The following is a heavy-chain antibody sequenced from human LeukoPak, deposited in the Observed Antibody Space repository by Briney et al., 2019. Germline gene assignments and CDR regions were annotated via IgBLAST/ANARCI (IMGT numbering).Heavy chain of an antibody. CDR2: ISPNSGGT. CDR3: ARSYNWNGDFDY. J-gene: IGHJ4*02. V-gene: IGHV1-2*06. CDR1: GYTSTGYY. D-gene: IGHD1-1*01. Sequence: ASVKVSCKASGYTSTGYYMHWVRQAPGQGLEWMGRISPNSGGTNSAQKFQDRVTMTRDTSISTAYMELSRLRSDDTAVYYCARSYNWNGDFDYWGQGTLVTVSS.